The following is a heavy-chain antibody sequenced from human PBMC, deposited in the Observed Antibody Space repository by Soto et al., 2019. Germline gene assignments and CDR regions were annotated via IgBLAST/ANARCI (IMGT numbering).Heavy chain of an antibody. CDR2: ISYDGSNK. CDR1: GFTFSSYA. CDR3: ARSRRDGYNLIGY. D-gene: IGHD5-12*01. Sequence: GGSLRLSCAASGFTFSSYAMHWVRQAPGKGLEWVAVISYDGSNKYYADSVKGRFTISRDNSKNTLYLQMNSLRAEDTAVYYCARSRRDGYNLIGYWGQGTLVTVSS. J-gene: IGHJ4*02. V-gene: IGHV3-30-3*01.